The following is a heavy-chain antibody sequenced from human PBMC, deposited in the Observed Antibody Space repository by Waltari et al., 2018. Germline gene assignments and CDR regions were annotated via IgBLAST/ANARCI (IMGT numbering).Heavy chain of an antibody. J-gene: IGHJ4*02. CDR3: ARGVVIKPFDY. D-gene: IGHD3-3*01. V-gene: IGHV3-9*01. CDR2: ISWNSGSI. CDR1: GFTFDDYA. Sequence: EVQLVESGGGLVQPGRSLRLSCAASGFTFDDYAMHWVRQAPGKGLEWVSGISWNSGSIGYADSGKGRFTISRDNAKNSLYLQMNSLRAEDTALYYCARGVVIKPFDYWGQGTLVTVSS.